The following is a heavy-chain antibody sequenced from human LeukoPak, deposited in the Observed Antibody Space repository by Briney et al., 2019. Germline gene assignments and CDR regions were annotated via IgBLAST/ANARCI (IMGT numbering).Heavy chain of an antibody. CDR2: INPNSGGT. CDR3: ARDFRGYCSSTSCYSGGYYYGMDV. CDR1: GYTFTGYY. D-gene: IGHD2-2*01. Sequence: ASVKVSCKASGYTFTGYYMHWVRQAPGQGLEWMGLINPNSGGTNYAQKFQGWVTMTRDTSISTAYMELSRLRSDDTAVYYCARDFRGYCSSTSCYSGGYYYGMDVWGQGTTVTVSS. V-gene: IGHV1-2*04. J-gene: IGHJ6*02.